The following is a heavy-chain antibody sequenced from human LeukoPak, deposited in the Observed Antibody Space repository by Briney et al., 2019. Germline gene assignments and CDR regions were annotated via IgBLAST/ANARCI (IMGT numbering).Heavy chain of an antibody. CDR3: ANHPPYCSGGSCYSNYYYYYIHV. J-gene: IGHJ6*03. CDR2: ISGSGGST. Sequence: HTGGSLRLSCAASGFTFSSYAMSWVRQAPGKGLEWVSAISGSGGSTYYADSVKGRFTISRDNSKNTLYLQMNSLRAEDTAVDYCANHPPYCSGGSCYSNYYYYYIHVWGKGTTVTVSS. D-gene: IGHD2-15*01. V-gene: IGHV3-23*01. CDR1: GFTFSSYA.